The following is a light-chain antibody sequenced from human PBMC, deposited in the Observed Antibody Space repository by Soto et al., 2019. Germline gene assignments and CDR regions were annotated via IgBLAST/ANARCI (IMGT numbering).Light chain of an antibody. CDR1: QSVSSTY. CDR2: GAS. CDR3: QQYATSPWT. J-gene: IGKJ1*01. V-gene: IGKV3-20*01. Sequence: EIGLTQSPGTLSLSPGERAVLSCRTSQSVSSTYLAWYQQKTGQAPCLLIYGASNRATGIPDRFSGSGSGTDFTRIISRLEPEDFAVYDCQQYATSPWTFGKGTKVEI.